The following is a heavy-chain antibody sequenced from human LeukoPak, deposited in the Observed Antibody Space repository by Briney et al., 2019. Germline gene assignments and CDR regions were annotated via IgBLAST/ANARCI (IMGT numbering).Heavy chain of an antibody. V-gene: IGHV1-2*06. CDR3: ATDGGNHNFNY. Sequence: ASVKVSCKASGFTFTDYYLHWVRQAPGQGLEWMGRIVLNGGATNYAQKFQGRVTLTRDTSISTAYMELSRQTSDDTAVYYCATDGGNHNFNYWGQGTLVTVSS. CDR2: IVLNGGAT. J-gene: IGHJ4*02. CDR1: GFTFTDYY. D-gene: IGHD1-14*01.